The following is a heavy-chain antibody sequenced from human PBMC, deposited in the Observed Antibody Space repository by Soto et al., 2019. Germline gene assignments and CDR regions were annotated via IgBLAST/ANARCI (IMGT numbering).Heavy chain of an antibody. CDR2: IWYDGSNK. CDR3: ARDPYYYGSNAFDI. J-gene: IGHJ3*02. D-gene: IGHD3-10*01. V-gene: IGHV3-33*01. CDR1: GFTFSSYG. Sequence: GGSLRLSCAASGFTFSSYGMHWVRQAPGKGLEWVAVIWYDGSNKYYADYVKGRFTISRDNSKNTLYLQMNSLRAEDTAVYYCARDPYYYGSNAFDIWGQGTMVTVSS.